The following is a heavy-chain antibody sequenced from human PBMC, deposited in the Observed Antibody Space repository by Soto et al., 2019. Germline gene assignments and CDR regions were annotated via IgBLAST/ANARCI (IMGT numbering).Heavy chain of an antibody. Sequence: QVQLQESGPGLVKPSQTLSLTCTVSGGSISSGGYYWSWIRQHPGKGLEWIGYIYYSGSTYYNPSLTSRVTISVDTSKNQFSLKLSSVTAADTAVYYCARAAHYSSAFRWFDPWGQGTLVAVSS. CDR2: IYYSGST. V-gene: IGHV4-31*03. CDR3: ARAAHYSSAFRWFDP. D-gene: IGHD6-25*01. J-gene: IGHJ5*02. CDR1: GGSISSGGYY.